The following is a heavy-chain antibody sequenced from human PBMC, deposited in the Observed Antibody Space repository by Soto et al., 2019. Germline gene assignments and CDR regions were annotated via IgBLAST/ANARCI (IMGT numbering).Heavy chain of an antibody. CDR2: IVVGSGNT. CDR3: APGGIPIGYAIEPWPLGMDV. J-gene: IGHJ6*02. CDR1: GFTFTSSA. V-gene: IGHV1-58*01. Sequence: ASVKVSCKASGFTFTSSAVQWVRQARGQRLEWIGWIVVGSGNTNYAQKFQERVTITRDMSTSTAYMELSSLRSEDTAVYYCAPGGIPIGYAIEPWPLGMDVRGQGTTVTVSS. D-gene: IGHD2-8*01.